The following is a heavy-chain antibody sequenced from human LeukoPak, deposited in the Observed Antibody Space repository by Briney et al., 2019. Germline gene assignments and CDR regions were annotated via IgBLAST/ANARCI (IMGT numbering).Heavy chain of an antibody. Sequence: ASVKVSCKASGYTFTGYYMHWVRQAPGQGLEWMGIINPSGGSTSYAQKFQGRVTMTRDMSTSTVYMELSSLRSEDTAVYYCARAHGFDSSGYYWGGYYFDYWGQGTLVTVSS. D-gene: IGHD3-22*01. CDR1: GYTFTGYY. CDR3: ARAHGFDSSGYYWGGYYFDY. CDR2: INPSGGST. V-gene: IGHV1-46*01. J-gene: IGHJ4*02.